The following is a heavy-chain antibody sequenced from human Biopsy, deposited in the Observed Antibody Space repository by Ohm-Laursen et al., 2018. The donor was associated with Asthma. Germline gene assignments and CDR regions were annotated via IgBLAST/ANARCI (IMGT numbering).Heavy chain of an antibody. CDR1: GFTFSSYG. CDR3: ARGYSTSWYFGY. CDR2: IWYNGSNK. J-gene: IGHJ4*02. Sequence: SLRLSCAASGFTFSSYGMHWVRQAPGKGLEWVAVIWYNGSNKYYADSVKGRFTISRDNAKKSLFLEMNSLTVEDTAVYFCARGYSTSWYFGYWGQGTLVTVSS. D-gene: IGHD6-13*01. V-gene: IGHV3-33*01.